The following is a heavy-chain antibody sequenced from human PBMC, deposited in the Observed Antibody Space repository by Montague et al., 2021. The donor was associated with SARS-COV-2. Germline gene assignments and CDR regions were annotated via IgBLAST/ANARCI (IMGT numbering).Heavy chain of an antibody. CDR2: INHSGST. CDR1: GGSFSGYY. CDR3: ARGRTVTTFYYYYGMDV. D-gene: IGHD4-17*01. J-gene: IGHJ6*02. Sequence: SETLSLTCAVYGGSFSGYYWSWIRQPPGKGLEWIGEINHSGSTDYNPSLKSRVTISVDTSKNQFSLKLSSVTAADTAVYYCARGRTVTTFYYYYGMDVWGQGTTVTVSS. V-gene: IGHV4-34*01.